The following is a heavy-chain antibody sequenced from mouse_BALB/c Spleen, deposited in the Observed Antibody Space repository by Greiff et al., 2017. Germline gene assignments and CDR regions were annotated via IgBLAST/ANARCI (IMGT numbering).Heavy chain of an antibody. D-gene: IGHD1-1*01. CDR3: ASANPLYYYGSSPFAY. Sequence: DVMLVESGGGLVQPGGSLKLSCAASGFTFSSYGMSWVRQTPDKRLELVATINSNGGSTYYPDSVKGRFTISRDNAKNTLYLQMSSLKSEDTAMYYCASANPLYYYGSSPFAYWGQGTLVTVSA. CDR1: GFTFSSYG. V-gene: IGHV5-6-3*01. CDR2: INSNGGST. J-gene: IGHJ3*01.